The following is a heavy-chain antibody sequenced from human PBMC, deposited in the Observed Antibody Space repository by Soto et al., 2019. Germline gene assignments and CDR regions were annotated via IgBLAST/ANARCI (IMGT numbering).Heavy chain of an antibody. V-gene: IGHV3-23*01. J-gene: IGHJ4*02. CDR2: ISGSGGST. D-gene: IGHD2-2*01. CDR1: GFTFSSYA. Sequence: GGSLRLSCAASGFTFSSYAMSWVRQAPGKGLEWVSAISGSGGSTSYADSVKGRFTISRDTSKNTLDLHMNRLRAEDTAVYYCAKVGVPAAPVYYFDYWVQGTLVTVSS. CDR3: AKVGVPAAPVYYFDY.